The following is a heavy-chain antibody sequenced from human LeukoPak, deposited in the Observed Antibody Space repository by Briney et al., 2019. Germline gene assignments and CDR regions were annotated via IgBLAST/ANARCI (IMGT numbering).Heavy chain of an antibody. J-gene: IGHJ6*02. CDR1: GFTFSTYD. Sequence: PGGSLRLSCAASGFTFSTYDMNSVRQAPGKGLGWGSYISSSSRTISYTDSAKGRFTISRDNAKNSLYRHMNSLRAEDTAVYYCARLRYYAMYVWGQGTTVTASS. CDR3: ARLRYYAMYV. V-gene: IGHV3-48*01. CDR2: ISSSSRTI.